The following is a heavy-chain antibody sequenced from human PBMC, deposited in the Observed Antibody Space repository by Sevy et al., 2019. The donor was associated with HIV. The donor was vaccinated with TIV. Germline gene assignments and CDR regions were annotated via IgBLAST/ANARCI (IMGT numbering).Heavy chain of an antibody. D-gene: IGHD4-17*01. CDR1: GFTFSSYS. CDR3: ALHDYGDYGSFDY. Sequence: GGYLRLSCAASGFTFSSYSMNWVRQAPGKGLEWVSSISSSSSYIYYADSVKGRFTISRDNAKNSLYLQMNSLRAEDTAVYYCALHDYGDYGSFDYWGQGTLVTVSS. V-gene: IGHV3-21*01. CDR2: ISSSSSYI. J-gene: IGHJ4*02.